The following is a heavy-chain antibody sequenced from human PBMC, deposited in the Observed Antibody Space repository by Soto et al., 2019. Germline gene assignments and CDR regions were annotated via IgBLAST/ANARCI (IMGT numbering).Heavy chain of an antibody. Sequence: QVQLVQSGAEVKKPGASVKVSCKVSGYTLTELSIHWVRQAPGKGLEWMGGFVPEDGERIYAEKXXXXXXXXXXXXXXXXXXXXXXXXXXXXXXXXXXXXXXXXXXXXXXXXXVWGQGTVVTVSS. J-gene: IGHJ3*01. CDR1: GYTLTELS. V-gene: IGHV1-24*01. CDR2: FVPEDGER. CDR3: XXXXXXXXXXXXXXXXV.